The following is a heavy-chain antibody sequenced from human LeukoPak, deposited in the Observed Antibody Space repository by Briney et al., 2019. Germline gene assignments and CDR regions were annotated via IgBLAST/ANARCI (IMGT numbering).Heavy chain of an antibody. V-gene: IGHV4-59*01. D-gene: IGHD6-13*01. Sequence: SETLSLTCTVSDRSISSYYWSWIRQPPGKGLEWVGYIYYSGSTNFNPSLKSRVSISVDTSKNQFSLNLTSVPAADTAFYYCARLSRGAAAGFDCWGPGTLVTASS. CDR1: DRSISSYY. CDR2: IYYSGST. J-gene: IGHJ4*02. CDR3: ARLSRGAAAGFDC.